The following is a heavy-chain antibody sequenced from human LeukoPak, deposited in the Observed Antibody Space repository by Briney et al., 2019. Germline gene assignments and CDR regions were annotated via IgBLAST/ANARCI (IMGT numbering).Heavy chain of an antibody. Sequence: GGSLRLSCAASGLTFSRYEMNWHRQAPGKALVWVSYISSSGSTIYYADSVNGRFTISRDNDKNSLYLQMNSLRAEDTAVYYCAELGITMVGGVWGKGTTVTISS. CDR1: GLTFSRYE. D-gene: IGHD3-10*02. CDR3: AELGITMVGGV. J-gene: IGHJ6*04. CDR2: ISSSGSTI. V-gene: IGHV3-48*03.